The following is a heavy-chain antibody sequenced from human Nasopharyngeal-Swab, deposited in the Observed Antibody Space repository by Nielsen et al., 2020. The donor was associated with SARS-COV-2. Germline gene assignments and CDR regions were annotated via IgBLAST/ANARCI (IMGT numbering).Heavy chain of an antibody. CDR2: IYHSGST. D-gene: IGHD6-19*01. V-gene: IGHV4-39*07. Sequence: SETLSLTCTVSGGSISSSSYYWGWISQPPGKGLEWIGSIYHSGSTYYNPSLKSRVTISVDTSKNQFSLKLSSVTAADTAVYYCARGGYSSGWVVYWGQGTLVTVSS. CDR3: ARGGYSSGWVVY. J-gene: IGHJ4*02. CDR1: GGSISSSSYY.